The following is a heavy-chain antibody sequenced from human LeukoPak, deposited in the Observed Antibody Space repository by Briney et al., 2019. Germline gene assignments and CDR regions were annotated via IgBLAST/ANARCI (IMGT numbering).Heavy chain of an antibody. CDR2: ISGYNGNT. CDR1: GYTFTSYG. V-gene: IGHV1-18*01. Sequence: ASVKVSCKASGYTFTSYGISWVRQAPGQGLEWMGWISGYNGNTNYAQNLQGRVTMTTDTSTSTAYMELRSLRSDDTAVYYCARALYYYYDSSGLFDYWGQGTLVTVSS. D-gene: IGHD3-22*01. J-gene: IGHJ4*02. CDR3: ARALYYYYDSSGLFDY.